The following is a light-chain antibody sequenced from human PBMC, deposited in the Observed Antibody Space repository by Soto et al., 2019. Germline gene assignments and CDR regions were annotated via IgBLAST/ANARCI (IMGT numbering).Light chain of an antibody. J-gene: IGKJ4*01. CDR1: QTVRNNY. CDR3: QQFSSYPLT. Sequence: EFLLTQSPCTLSLSPGERATLSCGASQTVRNNYLDWYQQKPGQAPSLPIYDASSRATGIPDRFTGGGSGTDFTLTISRLEHEDFAVYYCQQFSSYPLTFGGGTKVDI. V-gene: IGKV3-20*01. CDR2: DAS.